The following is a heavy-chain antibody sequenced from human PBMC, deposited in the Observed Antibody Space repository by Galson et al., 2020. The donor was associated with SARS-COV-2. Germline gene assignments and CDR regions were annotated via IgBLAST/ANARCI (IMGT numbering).Heavy chain of an antibody. CDR3: ANFPPGMDV. CDR1: GFTFSSYG. V-gene: IGHV3-30*18. Sequence: TGGSLRLSCAASGFTFSSYGMHWVRQAPGKGLEWVAVISYDGSNKYYADSVKGRFTISRDNSKNTLYLQMNSLRAEDTAVYYCANFPPGMDVGGQGTTVTVSS. CDR2: ISYDGSNK. J-gene: IGHJ6*02.